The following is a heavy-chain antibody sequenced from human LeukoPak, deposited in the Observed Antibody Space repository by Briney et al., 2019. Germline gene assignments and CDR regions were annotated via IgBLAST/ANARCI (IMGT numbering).Heavy chain of an antibody. CDR2: IYYSGST. V-gene: IGHV4-59*01. D-gene: IGHD6-6*01. CDR1: GGSLSSYY. J-gene: IGHJ4*02. CDR3: ARRRIAARPFDY. Sequence: SETLSLTCTVSGGSLSSYYWSWIRQPPGKGLEWIGYIYYSGSTNYNPSLKSRVTISVDTSKNQFSLKLSSVTAADTAVYYCARRRIAARPFDYWGQGTLVTVSS.